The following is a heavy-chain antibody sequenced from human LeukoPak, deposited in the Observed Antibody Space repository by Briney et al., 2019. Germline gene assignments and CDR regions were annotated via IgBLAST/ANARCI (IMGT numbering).Heavy chain of an antibody. V-gene: IGHV3-48*04. CDR3: ARNEDY. CDR2: ISSSGNTI. Sequence: GGSLRLSCAASGFTFSSYGMTWIRQAPGKGLEWVSYISSSGNTIFYADSVKGRFTISRDNAKNSLYLQMNSLRAEDTAIYYCARNEDYWGQGALVTVSS. D-gene: IGHD1-1*01. J-gene: IGHJ4*02. CDR1: GFTFSSYG.